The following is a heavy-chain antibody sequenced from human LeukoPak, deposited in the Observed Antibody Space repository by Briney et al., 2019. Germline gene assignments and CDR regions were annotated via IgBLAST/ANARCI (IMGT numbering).Heavy chain of an antibody. Sequence: GGSLRLSCATSGFTFSSYGMSWVRQAPGKGLEWVSGIGAGGGSTYYADSVKGRFTISRDNSKNTLYLQMNSLRTEDTAVYYCAKAEGDDILTGLACWGQGTLVTVSS. D-gene: IGHD3-9*01. J-gene: IGHJ4*02. V-gene: IGHV3-23*01. CDR2: IGAGGGST. CDR1: GFTFSSYG. CDR3: AKAEGDDILTGLAC.